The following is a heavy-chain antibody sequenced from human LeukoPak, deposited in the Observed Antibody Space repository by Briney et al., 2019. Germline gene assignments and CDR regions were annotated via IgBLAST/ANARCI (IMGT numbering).Heavy chain of an antibody. Sequence: GGSLRLSXAASGFTFSGSAMHWVRQTSGRGLEWVGRIRSKANSYATAYAAPVKGRFTISRDDSKNTAYLQMNSLKTEDTAVYYCTRPTIAVAGNDYWGQGTLVTVSS. V-gene: IGHV3-73*01. D-gene: IGHD6-19*01. CDR3: TRPTIAVAGNDY. CDR2: IRSKANSYAT. J-gene: IGHJ4*02. CDR1: GFTFSGSA.